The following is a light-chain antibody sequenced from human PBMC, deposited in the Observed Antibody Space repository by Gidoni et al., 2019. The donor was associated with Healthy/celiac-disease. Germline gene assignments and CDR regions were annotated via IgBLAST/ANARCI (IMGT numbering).Light chain of an antibody. Sequence: DIQMTQSPSTLSASVGDRVTITCRDSQSISSWLAWYQQKPGKAPKLLIYDASSLESGVPSRFSGSGSGTEFTLTISSLQPDDFATYYGQQYNSYSPTFGQGTKVEIK. CDR2: DAS. J-gene: IGKJ1*01. V-gene: IGKV1-5*01. CDR3: QQYNSYSPT. CDR1: QSISSW.